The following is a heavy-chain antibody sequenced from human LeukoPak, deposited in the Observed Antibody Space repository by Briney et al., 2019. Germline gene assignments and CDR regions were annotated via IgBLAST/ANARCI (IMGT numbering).Heavy chain of an antibody. D-gene: IGHD6-19*01. CDR3: ARDIVLIAVAVRGSFDI. CDR2: IRYDGSNK. CDR1: AFTFRSYG. Sequence: GGSLRLSCATSAFTFRSYGMHWVRQAPDKGLEWVAFIRYDGSNKYYADSVKGRFTISRDNAKNSLYLQMNSLRAEDTALYYCARDIVLIAVAVRGSFDIWGQGTMVTVSS. V-gene: IGHV3-30*02. J-gene: IGHJ3*02.